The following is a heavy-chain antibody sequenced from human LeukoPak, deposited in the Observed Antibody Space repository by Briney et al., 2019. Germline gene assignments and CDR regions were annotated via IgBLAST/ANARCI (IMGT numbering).Heavy chain of an antibody. J-gene: IGHJ3*02. V-gene: IGHV1-18*01. Sequence: GASVKVSCKASGYIFTSHGISWMRQAPGQGLEWMGWISGYNGHTKYAQKVQARVTMTTDTSTSTAYMELRGLRSDDTAVYYCARDGLRYFDGTYRASDIWGQGTMVTVSS. D-gene: IGHD3-9*01. CDR3: ARDGLRYFDGTYRASDI. CDR2: ISGYNGHT. CDR1: GYIFTSHG.